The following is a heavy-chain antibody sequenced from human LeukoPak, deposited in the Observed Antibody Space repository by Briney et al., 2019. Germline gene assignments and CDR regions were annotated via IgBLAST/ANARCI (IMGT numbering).Heavy chain of an antibody. J-gene: IGHJ5*02. CDR3: ARAYTTYYDFWSGYENWFDP. D-gene: IGHD3-3*01. CDR1: GYTFTGYY. Sequence: ASVKVSCKASGYTFTGYYMHWVRQAPGQGLEWMGWINPNSGGTNYAQKFQGRVTMTRDTSISTAYMELSRLRSDDTAVYYCARAYTTYYDFWSGYENWFDPWGQGTLVTVSS. CDR2: INPNSGGT. V-gene: IGHV1-2*02.